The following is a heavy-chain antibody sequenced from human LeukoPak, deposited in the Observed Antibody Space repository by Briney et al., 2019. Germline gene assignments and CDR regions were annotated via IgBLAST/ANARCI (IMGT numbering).Heavy chain of an antibody. CDR1: GGTFSSYA. CDR3: ARGIVDIVATIPTPLDY. Sequence: SVKVSCKASGGTFSSYAISWVRQAPGQGLEWMGGIIPIFGTANYAQKFQGRVTITTDESTSTAYMELSSLRSEDTAVYYCARGIVDIVATIPTPLDYWGQGTLVTVSS. V-gene: IGHV1-69*05. D-gene: IGHD5-12*01. CDR2: IIPIFGTA. J-gene: IGHJ4*02.